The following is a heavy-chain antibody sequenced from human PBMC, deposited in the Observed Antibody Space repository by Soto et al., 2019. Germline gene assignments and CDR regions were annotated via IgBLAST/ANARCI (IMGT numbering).Heavy chain of an antibody. CDR1: GGSFSGYY. J-gene: IGHJ4*02. CDR3: ARDLSTDSSGYYPFDY. Sequence: SETLSLTCAVYGGSFSGYYWSWIRQPPGKGLEWIGEINHSGSTNYNPSLKSRVTISVDTSKNQFSLKLSSVTAADTAVYYCARDLSTDSSGYYPFDYWGQGTLVTVSS. V-gene: IGHV4-34*01. CDR2: INHSGST. D-gene: IGHD3-22*01.